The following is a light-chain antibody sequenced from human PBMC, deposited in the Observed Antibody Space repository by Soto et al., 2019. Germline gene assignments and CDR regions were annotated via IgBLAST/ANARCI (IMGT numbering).Light chain of an antibody. CDR1: QGIRND. CDR3: LQDYNYPWT. CDR2: AAS. J-gene: IGKJ1*01. V-gene: IGKV1-6*01. Sequence: AIQMTQSPSSLSASVGDRVTITCRASQGIRNDLSWYQQKPGKVPNLLIYAASILQSGVPSRFSGSGSGTDFTLTISSLQPEDFATYFCLQDYNYPWTFGQGTKVEIK.